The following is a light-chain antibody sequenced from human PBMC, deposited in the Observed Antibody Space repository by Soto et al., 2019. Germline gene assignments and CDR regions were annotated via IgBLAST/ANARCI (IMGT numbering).Light chain of an antibody. J-gene: IGKJ5*01. CDR1: QSIRNY. CDR3: QQYNNWPPAT. V-gene: IGKV3-11*01. CDR2: DAS. Sequence: EIVLTQSPATLSLSPGERATLSCRASQSIRNYLAWYQQKPGQAPRLLIYDASNRATGIPARFSASGSGTDFTLTISGLEPEDFAVYYCQQYNNWPPATFGQGTRLEIK.